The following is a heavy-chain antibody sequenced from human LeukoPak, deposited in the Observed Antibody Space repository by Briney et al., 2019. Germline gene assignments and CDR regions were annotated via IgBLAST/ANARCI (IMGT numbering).Heavy chain of an antibody. CDR3: ARAYDILTGYKYNWFDP. CDR2: IYYSGST. V-gene: IGHV4-59*08. CDR1: GGSISSYY. Sequence: PSETLSLTCTASGGSISSYYWSWIRQPPGKGLEWIGYIYYSGSTYYNPSLKSRVTISVDTSKNQFSLKLSSVTAADTAVYYCARAYDILTGYKYNWFDPWGQGTLVTVSS. D-gene: IGHD3-9*01. J-gene: IGHJ5*02.